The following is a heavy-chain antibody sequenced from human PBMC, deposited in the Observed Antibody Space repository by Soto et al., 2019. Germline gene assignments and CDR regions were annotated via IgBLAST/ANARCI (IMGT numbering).Heavy chain of an antibody. CDR1: GYTFTSYD. CDR2: MNPNSGNT. D-gene: IGHD6-13*01. J-gene: IGHJ6*02. Sequence: GASVKVSCKASGYTFTSYDINWVRQATGQGLEWMGWMNPNSGNTGYAQKFQGRVTMTRNTSISTAYMELSSLRSEDTAVYYCARWTDSSSWYSVYHYYGMDVWGQGTTVTVSS. V-gene: IGHV1-8*01. CDR3: ARWTDSSSWYSVYHYYGMDV.